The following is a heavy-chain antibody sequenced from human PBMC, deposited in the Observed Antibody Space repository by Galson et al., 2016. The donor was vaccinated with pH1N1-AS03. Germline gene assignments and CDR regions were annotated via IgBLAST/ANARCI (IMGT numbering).Heavy chain of an antibody. V-gene: IGHV2-5*08. CDR3: AQGGSGWYFDY. J-gene: IGHJ4*02. Sequence: PALVKPTQTLTLTCPFSGFSLTTNDMRVGWIRQPPGKALEWLALIYWDADKRYNSALKSRLTITKDTSKNQVVLIMTNMDSVDTATYYCAQGGSGWYFDYWGQGTLVTVSS. CDR1: GFSLTTNDMR. CDR2: IYWDADK. D-gene: IGHD6-19*01.